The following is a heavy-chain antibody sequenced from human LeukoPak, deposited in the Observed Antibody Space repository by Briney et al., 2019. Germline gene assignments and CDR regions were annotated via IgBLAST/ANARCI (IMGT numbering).Heavy chain of an antibody. D-gene: IGHD3-10*01. CDR3: ARDNYYYGPPQAFDI. Sequence: GGSLRLSCAASGFTFSSYSMNWVRQAPGKGLEWVSSISSSSSYIYYADSVKGRFTISRDNAKNSLYLQMNSLRAEDTAVYYCARDNYYYGPPQAFDIWGQGTMVTVSS. V-gene: IGHV3-21*01. J-gene: IGHJ3*02. CDR1: GFTFSSYS. CDR2: ISSSSSYI.